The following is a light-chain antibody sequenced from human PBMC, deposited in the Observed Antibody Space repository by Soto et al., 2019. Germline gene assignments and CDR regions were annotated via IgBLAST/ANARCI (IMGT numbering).Light chain of an antibody. V-gene: IGKV3-20*01. Sequence: EIVLTQSPGTLSVSPGERATLSCRASQSVGRNYLAWYQQKPGQAPRLLIYDASSRATGIPDRFSGSGSGTVFTLTISRLEPEDFAVYYCQQYASSLLTFGGGTKVETK. CDR3: QQYASSLLT. CDR2: DAS. J-gene: IGKJ4*01. CDR1: QSVGRNY.